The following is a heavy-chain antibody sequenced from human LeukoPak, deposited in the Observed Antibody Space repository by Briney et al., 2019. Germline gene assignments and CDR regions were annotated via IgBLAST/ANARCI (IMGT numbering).Heavy chain of an antibody. J-gene: IGHJ3*02. CDR2: IYYSGST. D-gene: IGHD4-17*01. CDR1: GGSFSGYY. Sequence: SETLSLTCAVYGGSFSGYYWSWIRQPPGKGLEWIGYIYYSGSTYYNPSLKSRVTISVDTSKNQFSLKLSSVTAADTAVYYCARETNYGVRRAFGIWGQGTMVTVSS. CDR3: ARETNYGVRRAFGI. V-gene: IGHV4-34*09.